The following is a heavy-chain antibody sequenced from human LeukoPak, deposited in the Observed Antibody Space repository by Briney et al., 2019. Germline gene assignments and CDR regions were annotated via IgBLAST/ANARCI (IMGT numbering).Heavy chain of an antibody. D-gene: IGHD3-3*01. J-gene: IGHJ3*02. Sequence: ASVKVSCKASGYTFTGYYMHWVRQAPGQGLEWMGWINPNSGGTNYAQKFQGRVTMTRDASISTAYMELSRLRSDDTAVYYCARGGPLLGYDFWSGYPHDAFDIWGQGTMVTVSS. CDR1: GYTFTGYY. CDR2: INPNSGGT. V-gene: IGHV1-2*02. CDR3: ARGGPLLGYDFWSGYPHDAFDI.